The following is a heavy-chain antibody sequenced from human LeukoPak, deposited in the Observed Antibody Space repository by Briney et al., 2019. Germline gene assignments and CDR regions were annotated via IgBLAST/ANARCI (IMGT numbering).Heavy chain of an antibody. V-gene: IGHV4-39*01. CDR2: IYYSGST. Sequence: MTSETLSLTCTVSSGSISSSRYYWCWIRQPPGKGLEWIGSIYYSGSTYYNPSLKSRVTISVDTSKNQFSLKLSSVTAADTAVYYCARLRRYDFWSGSAKDYWGQGTLVTVSS. D-gene: IGHD3-3*01. CDR1: SGSISSSRYY. CDR3: ARLRRYDFWSGSAKDY. J-gene: IGHJ4*02.